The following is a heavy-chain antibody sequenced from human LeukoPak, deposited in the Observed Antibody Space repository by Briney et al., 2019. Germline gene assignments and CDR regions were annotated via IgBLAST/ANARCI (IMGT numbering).Heavy chain of an antibody. D-gene: IGHD4-17*01. J-gene: IGHJ4*02. CDR2: IYSGGST. CDR3: AGLPDYGDYIDY. Sequence: GGSLRLSCAASGFTVSSNYMSWVRQAPGKGLEWVSVIYSGGSTYYADSVKGRFTISRDNSKNTLYLQMNSLRAEDTAVYYCAGLPDYGDYIDYRGQGTLVTVSS. CDR1: GFTVSSNY. V-gene: IGHV3-53*01.